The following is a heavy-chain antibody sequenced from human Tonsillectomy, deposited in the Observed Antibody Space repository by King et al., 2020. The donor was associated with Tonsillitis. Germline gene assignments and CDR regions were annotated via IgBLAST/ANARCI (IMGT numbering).Heavy chain of an antibody. D-gene: IGHD3-3*01. Sequence: VQLVESGAEVKKPGASVKVSCKASGSTFTSYGISWVRQAPGQGLEWMGWISAYNGNTNYAQKLQGRVTMTTDTSTSTAYMELRSLRSDDTAVYYCARDLGLYDFWSGPYFDYWGQGTLVTVSS. J-gene: IGHJ4*02. CDR2: ISAYNGNT. V-gene: IGHV1-18*04. CDR3: ARDLGLYDFWSGPYFDY. CDR1: GSTFTSYG.